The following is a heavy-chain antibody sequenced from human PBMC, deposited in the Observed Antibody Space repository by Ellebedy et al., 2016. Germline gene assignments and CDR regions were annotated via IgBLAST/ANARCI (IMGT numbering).Heavy chain of an antibody. Sequence: LRLXXTVSGGSISSGGYYWSWIRQHPGKGLEWIGYIYYSGSTYYNPSLKSRVTISVDTSKNQFSLKLSSVTAADTAVYYCAREGYGGNSASWGQGTLVTVSS. CDR3: AREGYGGNSAS. V-gene: IGHV4-31*03. J-gene: IGHJ4*02. CDR1: GGSISSGGYY. CDR2: IYYSGST. D-gene: IGHD4-23*01.